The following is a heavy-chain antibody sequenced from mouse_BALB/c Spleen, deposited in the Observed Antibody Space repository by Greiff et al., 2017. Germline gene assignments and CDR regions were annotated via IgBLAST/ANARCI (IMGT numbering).Heavy chain of an antibody. CDR1: GFTFSSYT. V-gene: IGHV5-12-2*01. CDR3: ARHGNEGNYSGRGYDY. CDR2: ISNGGGST. Sequence: EVQLVESGGGLVQPGGSLKLSCAASGFTFSSYTMSWVRQTPEKRLEWVAYISNGGGSTYYPDTVKGRFTISRDNAKNTLYLQMSSLKSEDTAMYYYARHGNEGNYSGRGYDYWGQGTTVTVSS. D-gene: IGHD1-1*01. J-gene: IGHJ2*01.